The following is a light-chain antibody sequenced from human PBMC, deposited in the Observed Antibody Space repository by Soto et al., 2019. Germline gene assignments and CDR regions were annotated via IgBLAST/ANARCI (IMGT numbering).Light chain of an antibody. V-gene: IGKV3-15*01. CDR2: GAS. CDR3: QQYNKWPQT. CDR1: QSVTTN. Sequence: EIVMTQSPATLSLSPGERAAPSCRASQSVTTNLAWYRQKPGQAPRLLIYGASTRATDIPARFSGSGSGTEFTLTISSLQSEDFAIYYCQQYNKWPQTFGQGTKVEIK. J-gene: IGKJ1*01.